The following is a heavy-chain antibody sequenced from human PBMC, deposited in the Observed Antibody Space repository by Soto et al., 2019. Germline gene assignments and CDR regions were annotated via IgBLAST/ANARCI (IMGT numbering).Heavy chain of an antibody. CDR1: GGTFSSYA. CDR3: ARSSYCYDSSGYYSRLGAFDI. V-gene: IGHV1-69*06. CDR2: IIPIFGTA. J-gene: IGHJ3*02. Sequence: SVKVSCKASGGTFSSYAISWVRQAPGQGLEWMGGIIPIFGTANYAQKFQGRVTITADKSTSTAYMELSSLRSEDTAVYYCARSSYCYDSSGYYSRLGAFDIWGQGTMVTVSS. D-gene: IGHD3-22*01.